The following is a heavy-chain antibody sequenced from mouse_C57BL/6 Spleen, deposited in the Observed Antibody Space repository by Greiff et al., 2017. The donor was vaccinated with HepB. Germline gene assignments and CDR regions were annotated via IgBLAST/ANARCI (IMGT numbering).Heavy chain of an antibody. V-gene: IGHV1-15*01. Sequence: VKLQESGAELVRPGASVTLSCKASGYTFTDYEMHWVKQTPVHGLEWIGAIDPETGGTAYNQKFKGKAILTADKSSSTAYMELRSLTSEDSAVYYCTRDGSSYRDFDYWGQGTTLTVSS. J-gene: IGHJ2*01. CDR1: GYTFTDYE. CDR2: IDPETGGT. CDR3: TRDGSSYRDFDY. D-gene: IGHD1-1*01.